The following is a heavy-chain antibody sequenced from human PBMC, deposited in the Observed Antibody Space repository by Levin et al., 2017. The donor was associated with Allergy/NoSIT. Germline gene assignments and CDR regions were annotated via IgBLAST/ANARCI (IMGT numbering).Heavy chain of an antibody. J-gene: IGHJ4*02. CDR1: GFTFSDYY. CDR3: ARENNYRFDF. D-gene: IGHD1/OR15-1a*01. Sequence: SCAASGFTFSDYYMTWIRQAPGKGLEWLSYISSSSTYTNYADSVRGRFTISRDNAKNSLYLQMNSLRAEDTAVYYCARENNYRFDFWGQGTLVTVSS. CDR2: ISSSSTYT. V-gene: IGHV3-11*05.